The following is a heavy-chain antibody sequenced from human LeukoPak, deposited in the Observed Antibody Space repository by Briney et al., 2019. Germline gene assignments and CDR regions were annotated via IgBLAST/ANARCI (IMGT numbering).Heavy chain of an antibody. D-gene: IGHD2-15*01. CDR3: AKGDCSGGSCPTGFDY. Sequence: PGGSLRLSCAASGFTFSSYAMSWVRQAPGKGLEWVSAISGSGGSTYYADSVKGRFTISRDNSKNTLYLQMNSLRAEDTAVYYCAKGDCSGGSCPTGFDYWGQGTLVTVSS. CDR1: GFTFSSYA. J-gene: IGHJ4*02. V-gene: IGHV3-23*01. CDR2: ISGSGGST.